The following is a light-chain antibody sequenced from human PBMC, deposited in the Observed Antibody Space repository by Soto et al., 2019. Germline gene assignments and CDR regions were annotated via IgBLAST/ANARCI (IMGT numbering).Light chain of an antibody. CDR1: HRVSSDY. CDR3: QQYGNSPRT. CDR2: DSS. Sequence: EIVLTQSPGTLSLSPGERATLSCRASHRVSSDYLAWYQQKPGQSPRLLIYDSSTRAAGIPDRFSGSGSGTDFTLTISRLEPEDFAVYYCQQYGNSPRTFGQGTKVEIK. V-gene: IGKV3-20*01. J-gene: IGKJ1*01.